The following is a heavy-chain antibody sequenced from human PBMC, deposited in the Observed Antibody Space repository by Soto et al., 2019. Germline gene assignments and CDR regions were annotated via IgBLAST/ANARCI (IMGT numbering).Heavy chain of an antibody. CDR1: GGSFKSDY. V-gene: IGHV4-59*08. J-gene: IGHJ4*02. D-gene: IGHD5-12*01. CDR3: VRHQSGYDYGLTHFDY. Sequence: SETLSLTCTVSGGSFKSDYWSWVRQPPGKGLEWIGYIGYSGSTNYKSSLKSRVTISVDTSKSQFSLRLSSVTAADAAVYYCVRHQSGYDYGLTHFDYWGQGTTVTVSS. CDR2: IGYSGST.